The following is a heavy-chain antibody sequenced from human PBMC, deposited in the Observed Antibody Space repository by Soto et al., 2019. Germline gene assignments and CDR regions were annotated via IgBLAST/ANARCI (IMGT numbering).Heavy chain of an antibody. J-gene: IGHJ4*02. D-gene: IGHD3-10*01. Sequence: GGSLRLSCAGPGFTFRSYWMSWVRQVPAKGLEWVANIKQDGSEKYYVDSVKGRFTISRDNAKNSLYLQMNSLRAEDTAVYYCAREAILLWFGELNVVDYWGQGTLVTVSS. CDR2: IKQDGSEK. V-gene: IGHV3-7*03. CDR3: AREAILLWFGELNVVDY. CDR1: GFTFRSYW.